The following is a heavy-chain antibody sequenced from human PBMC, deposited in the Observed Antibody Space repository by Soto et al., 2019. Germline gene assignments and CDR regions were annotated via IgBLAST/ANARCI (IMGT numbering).Heavy chain of an antibody. CDR1: GFTFSSYA. CDR3: ARGPDTAMVTIDY. V-gene: IGHV3-30-3*01. D-gene: IGHD5-18*01. Sequence: QVQLVESGGGVVQPGRSPRLSCAASGFTFSSYAMHWVRQAPGKGLEWVAVISYDGSNKYYADSVKGRFTISRDNSKNTLYLQMNSLRAEDTAVYYCARGPDTAMVTIDYWGQGTLVTVSS. CDR2: ISYDGSNK. J-gene: IGHJ4*02.